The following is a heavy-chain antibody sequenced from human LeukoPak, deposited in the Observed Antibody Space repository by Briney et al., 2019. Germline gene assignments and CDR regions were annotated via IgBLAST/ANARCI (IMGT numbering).Heavy chain of an antibody. Sequence: PGGSLRLSCAASGFTFSTYNMNWVRQAPGKGLEWVSSISSSSNYIYYADSVKGRFTISRDNAKNSLYLQMNSLRAEDTDVYYCARDVGAAAPDAFDIWGQGTMVTVSS. J-gene: IGHJ3*02. V-gene: IGHV3-21*01. CDR2: ISSSSNYI. CDR3: ARDVGAAAPDAFDI. D-gene: IGHD1-26*01. CDR1: GFTFSTYN.